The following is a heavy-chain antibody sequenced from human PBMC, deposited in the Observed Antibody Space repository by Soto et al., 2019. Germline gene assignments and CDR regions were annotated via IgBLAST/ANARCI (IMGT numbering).Heavy chain of an antibody. Sequence: ASVKVSCKASGYTFTKYGISWVRQAPGQGLEWMGWISGYNGSTNYAQKYQGRITMTIDTSTTTAYMELGSLTSDDTAVYYCATNGGLPYYLSGLEFGGKGTTDTVS. CDR2: ISGYNGST. V-gene: IGHV1-18*01. CDR1: GYTFTKYG. CDR3: ATNGGLPYYLSGLEF. D-gene: IGHD3-9*01. J-gene: IGHJ6*03.